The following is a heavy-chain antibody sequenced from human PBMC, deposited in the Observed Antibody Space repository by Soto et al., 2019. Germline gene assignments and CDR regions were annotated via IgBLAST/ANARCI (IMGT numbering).Heavy chain of an antibody. D-gene: IGHD1-7*01. CDR1: DAYISDFS. Sequence: QVQQLESGPGLVKPWDTLSLTCTVSDAYISDFSWSWIRQPAGKGLEWIGRITVNGNTQYNPSFRSRVTMSIDTSRNQFSLNLQSATAADTALYYCARESGENWTYEAHWGQGTLVTVSS. CDR2: ITVNGNT. V-gene: IGHV4-4*07. CDR3: ARESGENWTYEAH. J-gene: IGHJ1*01.